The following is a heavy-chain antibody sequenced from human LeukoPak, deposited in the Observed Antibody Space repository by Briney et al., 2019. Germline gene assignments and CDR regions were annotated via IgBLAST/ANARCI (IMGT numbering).Heavy chain of an antibody. J-gene: IGHJ3*02. Sequence: PGGSLRLSCAASGFTFSDYAMSWVRQAPEKGLEWVSTISHVGGTYYADSVRGRFTISRDDSKNMVYLQMDSLRAEDTAVYYCARGYHSFDMWGQGTVVTVSS. CDR1: GFTFSDYA. CDR3: ARGYHSFDM. CDR2: ISHVGGT. V-gene: IGHV3-23*01. D-gene: IGHD2-2*01.